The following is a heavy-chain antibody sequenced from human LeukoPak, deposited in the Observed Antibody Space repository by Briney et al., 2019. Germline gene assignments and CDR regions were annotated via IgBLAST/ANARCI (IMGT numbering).Heavy chain of an antibody. CDR2: ISYDGTNK. D-gene: IGHD3-16*01. Sequence: GGSLRLSCAASEFTFSSYGLHWVRQAPGKGLEWVAGISYDGTNKYYADSVKGRFTISRDNSKNTLYLQMTSLRPEESAVLYLGGDKYGDSFDYWGQGTMVTVSS. CDR1: EFTFSSYG. V-gene: IGHV3-30-3*01. CDR3: GGDKYGDSFDY. J-gene: IGHJ3*01.